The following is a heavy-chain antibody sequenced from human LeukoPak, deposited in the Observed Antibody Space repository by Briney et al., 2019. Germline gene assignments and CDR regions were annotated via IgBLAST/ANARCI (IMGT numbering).Heavy chain of an antibody. D-gene: IGHD3-9*01. CDR1: GNSFTSYW. CDR3: ARRDDILTGYPFDY. V-gene: IGHV5-51*01. CDR2: IYPGDSDT. Sequence: GESLKISCKGYGNSFTSYWIHWVRQMPGKGLEWMGIIYPGDSDTRYSPSFQGQVTISADKSISTAYLQWSSLKASDTAMYYCARRDDILTGYPFDYWGQGTLVTVSS. J-gene: IGHJ4*02.